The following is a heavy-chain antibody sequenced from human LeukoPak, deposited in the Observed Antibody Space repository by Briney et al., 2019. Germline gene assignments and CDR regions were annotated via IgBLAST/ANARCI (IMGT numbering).Heavy chain of an antibody. CDR2: VANSGVDT. V-gene: IGHV3-23*01. CDR3: AKSHSVAQRGYFDY. J-gene: IGHJ4*02. D-gene: IGHD4-23*01. CDR1: GFTFSTYA. Sequence: GGSLRLSCAASGFTFSTYAMSWVRQAPGKGLEWVSTVANSGVDTYYADSVRGRFTISRDNSRNTVYLQINSLRAEDTAVYYCAKSHSVAQRGYFDYWGQGTLVTVSS.